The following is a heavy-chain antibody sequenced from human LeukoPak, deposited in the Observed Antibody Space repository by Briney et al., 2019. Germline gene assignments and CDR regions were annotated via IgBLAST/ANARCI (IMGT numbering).Heavy chain of an antibody. D-gene: IGHD5-18*01. CDR1: GGSISSSSYY. J-gene: IGHJ4*02. CDR3: ARETWIQLWLLDY. CDR2: IYYRGST. V-gene: IGHV4-39*02. Sequence: SETLSLTCTVSGGSISSSSYYWGLIRQPPGKWLEWIGSIYYRGSTYYNPSLKSRVTISVDTSKNQFSLKLSSVTAADTAVYYCARETWIQLWLLDYWGQGTLVTVSS.